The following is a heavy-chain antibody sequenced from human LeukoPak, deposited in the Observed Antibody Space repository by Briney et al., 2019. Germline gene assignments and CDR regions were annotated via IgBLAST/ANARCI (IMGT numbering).Heavy chain of an antibody. D-gene: IGHD3-3*01. V-gene: IGHV1-8*01. CDR3: ARAQEITIFGVVSMDV. CDR2: MNPNSGNT. CDR1: GYTFTGYD. Sequence: ASVKVSCKASGYTFTGYDINWVRQATGQGLEWMGWMNPNSGNTGYAQKFQGRVTMTRNTSISTAYMELSSLRSEDTAVYYCARAQEITIFGVVSMDVWGQGTTVTVSS. J-gene: IGHJ6*02.